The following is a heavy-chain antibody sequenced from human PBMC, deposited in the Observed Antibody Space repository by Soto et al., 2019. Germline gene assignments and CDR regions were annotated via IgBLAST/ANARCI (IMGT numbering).Heavy chain of an antibody. CDR3: AREEHGYCSSTSCYFEVEYWFDP. D-gene: IGHD2-2*03. Sequence: ASVKVSCKASGYTFTSYAMHWLRQSAGQRLEWMGWINAGNGSTKYSQKFQGRVTITRDTSASTAYMELSSLRSEDTAVYYCAREEHGYCSSTSCYFEVEYWFDPWGQGALVTVSS. J-gene: IGHJ5*02. CDR2: INAGNGST. V-gene: IGHV1-3*01. CDR1: GYTFTSYA.